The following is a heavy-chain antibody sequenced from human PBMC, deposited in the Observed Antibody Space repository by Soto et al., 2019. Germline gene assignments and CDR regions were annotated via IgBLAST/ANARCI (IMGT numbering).Heavy chain of an antibody. CDR2: INHSGNT. D-gene: IGHD3-16*01. J-gene: IGHJ6*01. Sequence: PSEALCLTCAVSVGSFSGDYWGWIRQPPRKGLEWIGEINHSGNTNYNPSLKSRVTISVDTSNRQLSLKLNSVTAADTAVYYCARARNWGNGLDVWGQGTAVTVSS. CDR1: VGSFSGDY. V-gene: IGHV4-34*01. CDR3: ARARNWGNGLDV.